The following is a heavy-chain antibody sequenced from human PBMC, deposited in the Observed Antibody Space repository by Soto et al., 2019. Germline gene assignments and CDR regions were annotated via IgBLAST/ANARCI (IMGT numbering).Heavy chain of an antibody. J-gene: IGHJ4*02. Sequence: PGGSLRLSCAASEFTFSNYAMHWVRQAPGKGLQWLAVISYDGNNKYYADSVEGRFTISRDNSKNTVYLQMNSLRLEDTAVYYCARGPSYSDSYFDHWGQGTLVNVS. CDR2: ISYDGNNK. D-gene: IGHD4-17*01. CDR3: ARGPSYSDSYFDH. V-gene: IGHV3-30*03. CDR1: EFTFSNYA.